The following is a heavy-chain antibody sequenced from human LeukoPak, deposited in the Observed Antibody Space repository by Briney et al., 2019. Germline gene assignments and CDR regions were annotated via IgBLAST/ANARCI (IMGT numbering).Heavy chain of an antibody. V-gene: IGHV3-74*01. CDR2: IKTDGSDR. Sequence: GGSLRLSCVVSGFRFSDYWMHWVRKAPGKGLVWVSGIKTDGSDRRYADFVTGRFTISRDNAKNTLFLQMNSLRAEDTAVYYCARDQHSSSWFYYYYYGMDVWGQGTTVTVSS. CDR1: GFRFSDYW. D-gene: IGHD6-13*01. J-gene: IGHJ6*02. CDR3: ARDQHSSSWFYYYYYGMDV.